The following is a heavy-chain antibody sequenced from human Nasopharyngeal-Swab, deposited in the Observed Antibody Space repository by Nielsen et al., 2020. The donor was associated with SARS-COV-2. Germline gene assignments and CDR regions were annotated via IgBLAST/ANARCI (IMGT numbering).Heavy chain of an antibody. J-gene: IGHJ6*02. D-gene: IGHD3-3*01. Sequence: SETLSLTCTVSGGSLNSINYYWGWIRQPPGKGLVWIGSIYYSGSAYYNPSLKSRVTISVDTSKNQFSLKLSSVTAADTAVYYCARNEFRSGYYGTAEYYGLDVWGQGTTVTVSS. CDR3: ARNEFRSGYYGTAEYYGLDV. CDR2: IYYSGSA. CDR1: GGSLNSINYY. V-gene: IGHV4-39*07.